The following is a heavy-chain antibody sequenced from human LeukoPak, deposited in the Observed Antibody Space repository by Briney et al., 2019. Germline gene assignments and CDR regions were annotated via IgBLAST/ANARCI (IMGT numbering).Heavy chain of an antibody. D-gene: IGHD5-24*01. J-gene: IGHJ5*02. CDR3: ATAIYGNGYRATGRFDP. CDR1: GYTLTELS. Sequence: HGASVKVSCKVSGYTLTELSMHWVRQAPGKGLEWMGGFDPEDGETIYTQKFQGRVTMTEDTTTDTAYMELSSLRSEDTAVYYCATAIYGNGYRATGRFDPWGQGTLVTVSS. V-gene: IGHV1-24*01. CDR2: FDPEDGET.